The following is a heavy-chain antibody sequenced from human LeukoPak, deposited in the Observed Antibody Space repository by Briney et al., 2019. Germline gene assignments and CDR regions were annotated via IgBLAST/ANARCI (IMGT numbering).Heavy chain of an antibody. CDR2: IYYSGST. Sequence: PSQTLSLTRTVSGGSISSGGYYWSWIRQHPGKGLEWIGYIYYSGSTYYNPSLKSRVTISVDTSKNQFSLKLSSVTAADTAVYYCARSYCSSTSCYRGDYYFDYWGQGTLVIVSS. J-gene: IGHJ4*02. CDR1: GGSISSGGYY. D-gene: IGHD2-2*02. CDR3: ARSYCSSTSCYRGDYYFDY. V-gene: IGHV4-31*03.